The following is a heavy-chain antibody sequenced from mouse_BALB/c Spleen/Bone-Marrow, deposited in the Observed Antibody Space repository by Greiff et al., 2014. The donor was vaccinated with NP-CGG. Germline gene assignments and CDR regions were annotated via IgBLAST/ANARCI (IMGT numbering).Heavy chain of an antibody. J-gene: IGHJ4*01. Sequence: VQLQQSGPGLVAPSQSLSITCTVSGFSLTSYGVHWVRQPPGKGLEWLGVIWAGGSTNYNSALVSRLSISKDNPKSQVFLKMNSLQTDDTAMYYCARVTTATGGMDYWGQGTSVTVSS. V-gene: IGHV2-9*02. D-gene: IGHD1-2*01. CDR3: ARVTTATGGMDY. CDR2: IWAGGST. CDR1: GFSLTSYG.